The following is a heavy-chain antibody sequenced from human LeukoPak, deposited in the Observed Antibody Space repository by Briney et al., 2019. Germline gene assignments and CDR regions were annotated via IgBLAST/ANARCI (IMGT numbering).Heavy chain of an antibody. J-gene: IGHJ5*02. V-gene: IGHV3-48*02. D-gene: IGHD2-2*01. CDR2: ISSSSSTI. CDR1: GFTFSSYS. Sequence: PGGSLRLSCAASGFTFSSYSMNWVRQAPVKGLEWVSYISSSSSTIYYADSVKGRFTISRDNAKNSLYLQMNSLRDEDTAVYYCARGSVCSSTSCYFWFDPWGQGTLVTVSS. CDR3: ARGSVCSSTSCYFWFDP.